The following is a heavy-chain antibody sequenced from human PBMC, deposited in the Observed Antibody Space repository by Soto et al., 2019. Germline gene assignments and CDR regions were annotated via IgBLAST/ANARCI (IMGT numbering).Heavy chain of an antibody. J-gene: IGHJ4*02. CDR2: ISGSDDST. V-gene: IGHV3-23*01. CDR1: GFTFSSYA. Sequence: EVQLLESGGGLVQPGESLRLSCAASGFTFSSYAMSSFRQAPGKGLEWVSVISGSDDSTYYADSVKGRFTISRDNSKNTLYLQMNSLRVEDTAIYYCAKRSSSFTFDYWGQRTLVTVSS. D-gene: IGHD3-3*01. CDR3: AKRSSSFTFDY.